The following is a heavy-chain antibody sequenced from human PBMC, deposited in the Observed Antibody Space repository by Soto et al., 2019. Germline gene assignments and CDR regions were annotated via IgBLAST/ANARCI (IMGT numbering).Heavy chain of an antibody. J-gene: IGHJ5*02. CDR2: IYHSGST. V-gene: IGHV4-30-2*01. CDR1: GGSISSGGYS. Sequence: SETLSLTCAVSGGSISSGGYSWSWIRQPPGKGLEWIGYIYHSGSTYYNPSLKSRVTISVDRSKNQFSLKLSSVTAADTAVYYCARVDYDFWSGYLSIDPGGQGTLVNVSS. CDR3: ARVDYDFWSGYLSIDP. D-gene: IGHD3-3*01.